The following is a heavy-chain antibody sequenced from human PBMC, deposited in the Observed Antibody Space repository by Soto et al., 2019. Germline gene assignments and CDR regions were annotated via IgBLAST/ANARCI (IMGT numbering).Heavy chain of an antibody. V-gene: IGHV3-33*01. D-gene: IGHD3-22*01. J-gene: IGHJ4*02. CDR3: TRGERNYDTTTYQSFNC. CDR2: IWYDGSNK. CDR1: GFTFSSDG. Sequence: GGSLRLSCAASGFTFSSDGIHWVRQAPGKGLEGVAVIWYDGSNKYYVDSVKGRFTVSRDKSKNMVYLQMSSLRAEDTAVYYCTRGERNYDTTTYQSFNCRGQGTLVTVSS.